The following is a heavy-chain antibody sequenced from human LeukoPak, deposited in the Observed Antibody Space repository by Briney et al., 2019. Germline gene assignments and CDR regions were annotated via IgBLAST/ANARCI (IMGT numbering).Heavy chain of an antibody. J-gene: IGHJ6*02. Sequence: GGSLRLSCAASGFTFSDFYMTWIRQAPGKGLEWLSYITPSSYTNYADSVKGRFTISRDNAKNSLYLQMSSLRAEDTAVYYCAKGHHHMDVGGQGTTVTVSS. CDR1: GFTFSDFY. D-gene: IGHD1-14*01. CDR3: AKGHHHMDV. CDR2: ITPSSYT. V-gene: IGHV3-11*05.